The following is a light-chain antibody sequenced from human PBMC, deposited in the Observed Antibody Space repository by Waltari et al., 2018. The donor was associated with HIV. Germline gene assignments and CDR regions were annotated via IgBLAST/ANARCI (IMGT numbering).Light chain of an antibody. J-gene: IGLJ1*01. CDR3: QVWDSSSHHYV. CDR2: VDS. Sequence: SYVLTQPPSVSVAPGQTARITCGGDRIGYKSVHWYQQKPGQAPVLVVYVDSDRPSGIPEGLSGSNSGNTATLTSSRVEGGDEADYFCQVWDSSSHHYVFGTGTKVTVL. CDR1: RIGYKS. V-gene: IGLV3-21*02.